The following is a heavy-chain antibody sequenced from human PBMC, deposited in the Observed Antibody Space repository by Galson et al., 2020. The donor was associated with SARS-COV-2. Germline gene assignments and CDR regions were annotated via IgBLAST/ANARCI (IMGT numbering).Heavy chain of an antibody. J-gene: IGHJ6*03. Sequence: GGSLRLSCAASGFTISAVAMSWVRLVPGKGLEWVAGISVTGNTYYTEYVKGRLTISRDTPKNTRYLQMKSLRAEDTAFYFCARERQWLGYYMDVWGKGVTVTISS. CDR2: ISVTGNT. CDR1: GFTISAVA. V-gene: IGHV3-23*01. CDR3: ARERQWLGYYMDV. D-gene: IGHD6-19*01.